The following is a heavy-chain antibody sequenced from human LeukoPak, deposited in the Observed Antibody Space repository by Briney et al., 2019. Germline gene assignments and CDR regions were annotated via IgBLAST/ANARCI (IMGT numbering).Heavy chain of an antibody. J-gene: IGHJ5*02. CDR3: ARDRRAEADNWFDP. CDR1: GFSVSNNY. D-gene: IGHD6-19*01. V-gene: IGHV3-53*01. Sequence: PGGSLRLSCAASGFSVSNNYMSWVRQAPGKGLEWVSVIYSGGSTYYADSVKGRFTISRDNSKNTLYLQMNSLRAEDTAVYYCARDRRAEADNWFDPWGQGTLVTVSS. CDR2: IYSGGST.